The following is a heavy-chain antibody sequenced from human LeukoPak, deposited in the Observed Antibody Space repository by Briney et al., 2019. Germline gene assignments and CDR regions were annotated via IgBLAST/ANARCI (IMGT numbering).Heavy chain of an antibody. CDR1: GFTFSSYW. CDR2: INHNGNVN. V-gene: IGHV3-7*03. J-gene: IGHJ3*02. Sequence: GGSLRLSCAASGFTFSSYWMNWARQAPGKGLEWVASINHNGNVNYYVDSVKGRFTISRDNAKNSLYLQMSNLRAEDTAVYYCARDHINVNAFDIWGQGTMVTVSS. CDR3: ARDHINVNAFDI. D-gene: IGHD3-16*02.